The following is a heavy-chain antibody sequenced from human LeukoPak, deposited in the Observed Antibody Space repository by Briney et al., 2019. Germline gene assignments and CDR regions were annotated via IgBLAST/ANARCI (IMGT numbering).Heavy chain of an antibody. CDR1: GYTFTSYD. J-gene: IGHJ6*03. CDR3: ARIAAAGTGGYYYYYYMDV. CDR2: MNPNSGNT. D-gene: IGHD6-13*01. Sequence: ASVKVSCKASGYTFTSYDINWVRQAPGQGLERMGWMNPNSGNTGYAQKFQGRVTMTRNTSISTAYMELSSLRSEDTAVYYCARIAAAGTGGYYYYYYMDVWGKGTTVTVSS. V-gene: IGHV1-8*01.